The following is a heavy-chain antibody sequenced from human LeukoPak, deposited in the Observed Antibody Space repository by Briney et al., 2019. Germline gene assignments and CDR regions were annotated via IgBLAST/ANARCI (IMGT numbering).Heavy chain of an antibody. D-gene: IGHD3-22*01. Sequence: GGSLRLSCAASGFTFSTYGMHWVRQAPGRGLEWVAVIWFDGSNKYYGDSVKGRFTISRDNSKDTLYLQMNSLRAEDTAVYYCARDLGGYYYDSHRWGQGTLVTVSS. CDR1: GFTFSTYG. J-gene: IGHJ4*02. CDR2: IWFDGSNK. CDR3: ARDLGGYYYDSHR. V-gene: IGHV3-33*01.